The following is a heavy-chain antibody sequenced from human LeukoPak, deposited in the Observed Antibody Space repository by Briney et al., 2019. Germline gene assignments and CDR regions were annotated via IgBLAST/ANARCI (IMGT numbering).Heavy chain of an antibody. V-gene: IGHV1-2*02. D-gene: IGHD6-19*01. CDR3: ARDRALAGTGGYWFDP. CDR2: INPNSGDT. Sequence: ASVKVSCKASGYTFTGYYMHWVRQAPGQGLEWMGWINPNSGDTNYSQKFQGRVTMTRDTSISTAYMELISLRSDDTAVYYCARDRALAGTGGYWFDPWGQGTLVTVSS. CDR1: GYTFTGYY. J-gene: IGHJ5*02.